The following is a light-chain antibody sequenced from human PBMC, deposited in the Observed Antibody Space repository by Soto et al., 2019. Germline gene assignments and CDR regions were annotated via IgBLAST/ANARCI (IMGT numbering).Light chain of an antibody. CDR3: QQSYITPPGA. J-gene: IGKJ1*01. Sequence: DIQMTQSPSSLSASVGDRVTITCRASQSIRSYLNCYQQKPGKAPNLLIYAASGLQTGVPSRFSGSGSGTDFTLSISSLQREDFATYYCQQSYITPPGAFGQGTKVDI. V-gene: IGKV1-39*01. CDR2: AAS. CDR1: QSIRSY.